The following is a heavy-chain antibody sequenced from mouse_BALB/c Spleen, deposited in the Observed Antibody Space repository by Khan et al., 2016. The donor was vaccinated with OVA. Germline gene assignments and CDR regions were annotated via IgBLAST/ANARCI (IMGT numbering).Heavy chain of an antibody. J-gene: IGHJ3*01. CDR1: GYTFTTYT. D-gene: IGHD3-3*01. Sequence: QVQLMASGAELARPGASVKMSCKASGYTFTTYTMHWVKQRPGQGLEWIGYINPSNGYTNYNQKFKDKSTLTADKSSSTAYMQLSSLTSYYSAVFYCARGGANKRAEGGFSYGGQGKEVTV. CDR2: INPSNGYT. CDR3: ARGGANKRAEGGFSY. V-gene: IGHV1-4*01.